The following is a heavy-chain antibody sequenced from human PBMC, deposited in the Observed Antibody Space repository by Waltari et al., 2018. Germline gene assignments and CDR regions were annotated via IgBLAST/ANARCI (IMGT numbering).Heavy chain of an antibody. J-gene: IGHJ4*02. D-gene: IGHD1-20*01. Sequence: EVQLLESGGDLVQPGGSLRLSCAASGITFTNYAINWVRLAPGTGLEWDSAITVGDETYYTDSVKGRFTISRDTSKDTVHLQMNGLRADDTAVYYCATPFYNWDDPLHSWGQGTLVTVSS. CDR2: ITVGDET. CDR3: ATPFYNWDDPLHS. V-gene: IGHV3-23*01. CDR1: GITFTNYA.